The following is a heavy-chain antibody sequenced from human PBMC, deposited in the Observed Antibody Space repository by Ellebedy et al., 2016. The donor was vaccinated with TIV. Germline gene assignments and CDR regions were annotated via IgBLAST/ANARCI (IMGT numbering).Heavy chain of an antibody. Sequence: KVSCKGSKYSFTNYWISWVRQTPGKGLEWMGTIDPSDSYTNYSPSFQGHVTISADKSISTAYLQWSSLKASDTAMYYCARHETVSGPFDYWGQGTLVTVSS. CDR2: IDPSDSYT. V-gene: IGHV5-10-1*01. CDR3: ARHETVSGPFDY. D-gene: IGHD4-11*01. CDR1: KYSFTNYW. J-gene: IGHJ4*02.